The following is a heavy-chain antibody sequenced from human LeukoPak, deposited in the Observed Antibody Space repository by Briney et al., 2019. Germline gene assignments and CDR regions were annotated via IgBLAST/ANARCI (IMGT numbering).Heavy chain of an antibody. V-gene: IGHV4-4*07. D-gene: IGHD2-2*01. Sequence: SETLSLTCTVSGGSISSYYWSWIRQPAGKGLEWIGRIYTSGSTNYNPSLKSRVTMSVDTSKNQFSLKLSSVTAADTAVYYCARDIVVVPAAIMWFDPWGQGTLVTVSS. CDR1: GGSISSYY. CDR2: IYTSGST. J-gene: IGHJ5*02. CDR3: ARDIVVVPAAIMWFDP.